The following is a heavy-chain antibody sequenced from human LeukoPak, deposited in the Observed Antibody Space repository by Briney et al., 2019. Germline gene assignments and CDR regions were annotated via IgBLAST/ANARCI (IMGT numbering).Heavy chain of an antibody. CDR3: ARDPSSVTLYFFDY. CDR2: IYANNGDT. D-gene: IGHD4-11*01. Sequence: ASVTLSCKASGYTFSGNYIHWLRQAPGQGLEWMGWIYANNGDTKSAQKFQGRVTMSRDTSISTAYMDLSSLSPDDAAVYYCARDPSSVTLYFFDYCGQGTLVTVSS. CDR1: GYTFSGNY. J-gene: IGHJ4*02. V-gene: IGHV1-2*02.